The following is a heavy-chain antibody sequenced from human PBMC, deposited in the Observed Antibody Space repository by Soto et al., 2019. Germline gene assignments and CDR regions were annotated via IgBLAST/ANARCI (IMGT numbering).Heavy chain of an antibody. CDR2: IIPIFGTA. CDR1: GGTCSSYA. Sequence: SVKVSCKASGGTCSSYAISWVRQAPGQGLEWMGGIIPIFGTANYAQKFQGRVTITADESTSTAYMELSSPRSEDTAVYYCASSVAKYYYYGMDVWGQGTTVTVSS. J-gene: IGHJ6*02. V-gene: IGHV1-69*13. CDR3: ASSVAKYYYYGMDV. D-gene: IGHD5-12*01.